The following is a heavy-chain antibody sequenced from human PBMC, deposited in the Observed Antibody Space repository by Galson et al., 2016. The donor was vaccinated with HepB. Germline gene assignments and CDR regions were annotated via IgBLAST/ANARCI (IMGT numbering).Heavy chain of an antibody. Sequence: SLRLSCAASGFSFDDYGMSWVRQAPGKGLEWVSGINWNGGETGYGDFVKGRFTISRDNAKNSLYLQMNSLRAEDTAVYYCAREGYSSGWYPATAYLDLWGRGTLVTVSS. V-gene: IGHV3-20*04. J-gene: IGHJ2*01. D-gene: IGHD6-19*01. CDR2: INWNGGET. CDR3: AREGYSSGWYPATAYLDL. CDR1: GFSFDDYG.